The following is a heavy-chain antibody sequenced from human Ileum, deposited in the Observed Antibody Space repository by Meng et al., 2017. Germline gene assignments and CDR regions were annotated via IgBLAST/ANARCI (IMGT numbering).Heavy chain of an antibody. CDR2: IWYDGSNK. V-gene: IGHV3-33*01. D-gene: IGHD6-19*01. CDR1: GFTFSSYG. CDR3: ARDKEWLVIDY. J-gene: IGHJ4*02. Sequence: FGGGLVLPGGSLGLSCAASGFTFSSYGMHWVCQAPGKGLEWVAVIWYDGSNKYYADSVKGRFTISRDNSKNTLYLQMNSLRAEDTAVYYCARDKEWLVIDYWGQGTLVTVSS.